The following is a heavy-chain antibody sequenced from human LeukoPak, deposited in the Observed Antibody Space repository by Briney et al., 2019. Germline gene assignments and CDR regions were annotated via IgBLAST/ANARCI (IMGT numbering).Heavy chain of an antibody. CDR2: ISHSGST. V-gene: IGHV4-30-2*01. Sequence: PSETLSLTCAVSGGSISSGGYSWSWLRQPPGKGLEWIGYISHSGSTYYNPSLKSRVTISVDKSKNQFSLELTSVTAADTAVYYCARYSTTWPYWYFDLWGRGTLVTVSS. CDR3: ARYSTTWPYWYFDL. CDR1: GGSISSGGYS. D-gene: IGHD6-13*01. J-gene: IGHJ2*01.